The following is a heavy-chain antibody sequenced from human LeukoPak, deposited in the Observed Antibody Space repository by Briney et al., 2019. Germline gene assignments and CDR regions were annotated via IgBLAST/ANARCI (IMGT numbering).Heavy chain of an antibody. J-gene: IGHJ4*02. CDR3: ARSGSGYLDY. CDR2: ISSTSSAI. Sequence: GGSLRLSCAASGFTFSSYNMNWVRQAPGKGLEWVSYISSTSSAIYYTDSVKGRFTISRDNAKNSLFLQVNSLRAEDTAVYYCARSGSGYLDYWGQGTLVTVSS. CDR1: GFTFSSYN. V-gene: IGHV3-48*01. D-gene: IGHD6-19*01.